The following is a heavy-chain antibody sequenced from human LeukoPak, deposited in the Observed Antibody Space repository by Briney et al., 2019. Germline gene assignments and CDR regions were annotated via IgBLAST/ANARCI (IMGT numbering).Heavy chain of an antibody. V-gene: IGHV3-48*04. D-gene: IGHD3-10*01. CDR2: ISSSSSTI. CDR1: GFTFSSYS. CDR3: ASGSMVRGVISSVFWFDP. J-gene: IGHJ5*02. Sequence: GGSLRLSCAASGFTFSSYSMNWVCQAPGKGLEWVSYISSSSSTIYYADSVKGRFTISRDNAKNSLYLQMNSLRAEDTAVYYCASGSMVRGVISSVFWFDPWGQGTLVTVSS.